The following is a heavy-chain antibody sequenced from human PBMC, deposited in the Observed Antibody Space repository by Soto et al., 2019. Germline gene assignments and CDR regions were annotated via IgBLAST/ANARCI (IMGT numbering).Heavy chain of an antibody. J-gene: IGHJ4*02. Sequence: QVRLVQSGAEVKKPGASVKVSCKGSGYDFTTYGITWVRQAPGQGLEWMAWISAHNGNTDYAQKLQGRVTVTRDTSTSTAYMELRRLRSDDTAMDYCARGRYGDYWGQGALVTVSS. D-gene: IGHD1-1*01. CDR1: GYDFTTYG. CDR2: ISAHNGNT. V-gene: IGHV1-18*01. CDR3: ARGRYGDY.